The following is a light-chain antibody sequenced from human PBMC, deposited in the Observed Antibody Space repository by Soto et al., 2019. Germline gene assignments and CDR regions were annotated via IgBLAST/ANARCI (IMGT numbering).Light chain of an antibody. CDR2: EGS. V-gene: IGLV2-23*03. J-gene: IGLJ1*01. Sequence: QSVLTQPASVSGSPGQSITISCTGTSSDVGSYNLVSWYQQHPGKAPKLMIYEGSKRPSGVSNRFSGSKSGNTASLTSSGLQAEDEADYYCCSYAGSSTFVYVFGTGTKVTVL. CDR1: SSDVGSYNL. CDR3: CSYAGSSTFVYV.